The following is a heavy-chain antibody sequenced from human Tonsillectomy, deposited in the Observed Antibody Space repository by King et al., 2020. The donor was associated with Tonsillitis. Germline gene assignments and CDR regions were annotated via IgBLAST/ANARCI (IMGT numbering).Heavy chain of an antibody. J-gene: IGHJ3*02. Sequence: QLVQSGAEVKKPGSSVKVSCKASGGTFSSYAISWVRQAPGQGLEWMGRIIPILGIANYAQKFQGRVTITADKSTSTAYMELSSLGSEDTAVYYCASSGDYFAFDIWGQGTMVTVSS. V-gene: IGHV1-69*09. D-gene: IGHD4-17*01. CDR2: IIPILGIA. CDR3: ASSGDYFAFDI. CDR1: GGTFSSYA.